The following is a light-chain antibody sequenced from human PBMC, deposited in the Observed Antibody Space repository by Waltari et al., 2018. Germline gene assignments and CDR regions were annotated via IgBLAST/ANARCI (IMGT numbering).Light chain of an antibody. Sequence: ETVMPQSPATLSLSPGETATLSCRASQYIVSNLAGYQQRPGQAPRLLIYGASSRATGVPARFSGSWSGTHFTLTISSLQSEDFAVYFCLQYGDWPPWTFGQGTKVEFK. V-gene: IGKV3-15*01. CDR2: GAS. CDR3: LQYGDWPPWT. CDR1: QYIVSN. J-gene: IGKJ1*01.